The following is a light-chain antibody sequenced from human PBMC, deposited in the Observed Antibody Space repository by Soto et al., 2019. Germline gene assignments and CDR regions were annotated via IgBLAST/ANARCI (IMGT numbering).Light chain of an antibody. CDR1: SSNIGAGFD. J-gene: IGLJ1*01. CDR2: VNS. V-gene: IGLV1-40*01. Sequence: QSVLTQPPSVSGAPGQRVTISCTGRSSNIGAGFDVHWYQQLPGAAPKLLIFVNSNRPSGVPDRFSGSKSGTSASLAITGLQAEDEADYYCQSYDCSLSGYVFGTGTKITVL. CDR3: QSYDCSLSGYV.